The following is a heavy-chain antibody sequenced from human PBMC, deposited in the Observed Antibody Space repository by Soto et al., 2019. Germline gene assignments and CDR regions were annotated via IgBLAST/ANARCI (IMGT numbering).Heavy chain of an antibody. D-gene: IGHD2-2*01. CDR3: ARISFIPFVVVPAAIDY. J-gene: IGHJ4*02. CDR2: ISAYNGNT. CDR1: GYTFTSYG. V-gene: IGHV1-18*01. Sequence: ASVKVSCKASGYTFTSYGISWVRQAPGQGLEWMGWISAYNGNTNYAQKLQGRVTMTTDTSTSTAYMELRSLRSDDTAVYYCARISFIPFVVVPAAIDYWGQGTLVTGSS.